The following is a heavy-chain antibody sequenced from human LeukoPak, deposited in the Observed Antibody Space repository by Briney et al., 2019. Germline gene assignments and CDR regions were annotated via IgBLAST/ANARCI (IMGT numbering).Heavy chain of an antibody. CDR2: INRDGSGK. CDR3: ARVEYTGNGNLY. V-gene: IGHV3-7*01. J-gene: IGHJ4*02. CDR1: GLTFINYW. Sequence: GGSLRLSCAGSGLTFINYWMTWVRQVPGKGPEWVANINRDGSGKYYLPSVRGRFTISKDDAKDSLYLQMDSLRPEDTAIYYCARVEYTGNGNLYWGQGTLVTVSS. D-gene: IGHD2-8*02.